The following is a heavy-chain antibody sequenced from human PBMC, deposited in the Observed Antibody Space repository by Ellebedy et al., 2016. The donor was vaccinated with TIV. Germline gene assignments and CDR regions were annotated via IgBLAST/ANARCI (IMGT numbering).Heavy chain of an antibody. CDR3: ARDSTPIRAHGVYFFDY. V-gene: IGHV3-66*01. CDR2: IYSGGST. CDR1: GFTVSTNY. Sequence: PGGSLRLSCAASGFTVSTNYMNRVRQAPGKGLEWVSVIYSGGSTNYADSVKGRFTISRDNSKNTLYLQMNSLRVEDTAVYYCARDSTPIRAHGVYFFDYWGQGTLVTVSS. J-gene: IGHJ4*02. D-gene: IGHD2-2*02.